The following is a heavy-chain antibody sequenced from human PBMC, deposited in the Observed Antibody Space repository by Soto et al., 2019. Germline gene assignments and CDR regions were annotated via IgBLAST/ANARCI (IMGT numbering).Heavy chain of an antibody. Sequence: SETLSLTCAFSGTSISSSYWWTWVRQPPGKGLEWIGEIYHTGITKYNPSLKSRVTISVDKSNNQFSLELRAVTAADTAVYYCARGGGIVVVTAPYDHWGQGTLVTVSS. J-gene: IGHJ4*02. V-gene: IGHV4-4*02. CDR2: IYHTGIT. D-gene: IGHD2-21*02. CDR3: ARGGGIVVVTAPYDH. CDR1: GTSISSSYW.